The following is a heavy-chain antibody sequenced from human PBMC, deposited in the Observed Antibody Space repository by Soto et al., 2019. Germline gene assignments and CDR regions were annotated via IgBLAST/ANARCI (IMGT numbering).Heavy chain of an antibody. D-gene: IGHD3-10*01. V-gene: IGHV1-18*01. Sequence: QVQLVQSGAEVKKPGASVKVSCKASGYTFISYGISWVRQAPGQGLEWMGWISAYNGNTNYAQKLQGRVTMTTDTSTNTAYRELRSLRSDDTAVYYCASEWFGEFVYYFDYWGQGTPVTVSS. CDR3: ASEWFGEFVYYFDY. CDR2: ISAYNGNT. CDR1: GYTFISYG. J-gene: IGHJ4*02.